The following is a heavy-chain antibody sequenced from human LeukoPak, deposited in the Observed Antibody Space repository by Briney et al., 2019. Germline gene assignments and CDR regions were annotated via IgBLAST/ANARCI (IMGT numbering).Heavy chain of an antibody. CDR3: AKSGGYGLIDY. J-gene: IGHJ4*02. CDR2: IYSSGST. D-gene: IGHD1-26*01. Sequence: PSETLSLTCAVSGASVSGSNYYWGWIRQPPGKGLEWIGNIYSSGSTYYNASLQSRVTISIDTSKNQFSLRLNSVTAADTAMYYCAKSGGYGLIDYWGQGTRVTVSS. CDR1: GASVSGSNYY. V-gene: IGHV4-39*01.